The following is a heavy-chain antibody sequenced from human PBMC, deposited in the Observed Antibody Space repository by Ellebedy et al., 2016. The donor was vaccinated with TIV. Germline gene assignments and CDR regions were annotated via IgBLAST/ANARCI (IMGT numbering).Heavy chain of an antibody. CDR3: ARHMNTAMTNDH. Sequence: GESLKISCTGSGYSFTTYWISWVRQMPGKGLEWVGRIDPSDSYITYSPSFQGHVTISVDKSISTAYLQWSSLKASDTAMYYCARHMNTAMTNDHWGQGTLVTVSS. J-gene: IGHJ4*02. D-gene: IGHD5-18*01. V-gene: IGHV5-10-1*01. CDR2: IDPSDSYI. CDR1: GYSFTTYW.